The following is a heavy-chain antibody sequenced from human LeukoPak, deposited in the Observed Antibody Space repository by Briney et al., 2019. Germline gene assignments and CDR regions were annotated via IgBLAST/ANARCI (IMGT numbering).Heavy chain of an antibody. CDR3: ARDSCSSTSCYSPYYYYMDV. CDR1: GYTFTSYG. V-gene: IGHV1-18*01. CDR2: ISAYNGNT. J-gene: IGHJ6*03. D-gene: IGHD2-2*01. Sequence: GASVKVSCKASGYTFTSYGISWVRQAPGQGLEWMGWISAYNGNTNYAQKLQCRVTMTTDTSTSTAYMELRILRSDDTAVYYCARDSCSSTSCYSPYYYYMDVWGKGTTVTVSS.